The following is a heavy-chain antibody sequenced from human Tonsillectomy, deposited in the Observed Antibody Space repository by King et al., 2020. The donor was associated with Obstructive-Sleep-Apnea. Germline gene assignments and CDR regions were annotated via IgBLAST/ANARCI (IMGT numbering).Heavy chain of an antibody. CDR3: AKEMGWELTQYCDY. CDR2: ISWNSGSI. Sequence: VQLVESGGGLVQPGRSLRLSCAASGFTFDDYAMHWVRQAPGKGLEWVSGISWNSGSIGYADSVKGRFTISRDNAKNSLYLQMNSLSAEDTALYYCAKEMGWELTQYCDYWGQGTLVTVSS. V-gene: IGHV3-9*01. J-gene: IGHJ4*02. D-gene: IGHD1-26*01. CDR1: GFTFDDYA.